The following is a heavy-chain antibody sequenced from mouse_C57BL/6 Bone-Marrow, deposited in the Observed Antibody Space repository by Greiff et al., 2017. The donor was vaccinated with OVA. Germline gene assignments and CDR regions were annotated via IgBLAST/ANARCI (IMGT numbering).Heavy chain of an antibody. Sequence: QVQLQQSGPGLVQPSQSLSITCTVSGFSLTSYGVHWVRQSPGKGLEWLGVIWSGGSTDYNAAFISRLSISKDNSKSQVFFKMNSLQADDTAIYYCASYLLWLRRGYFDVWGTGTTVTVSS. CDR3: ASYLLWLRRGYFDV. V-gene: IGHV2-2*01. CDR2: IWSGGST. D-gene: IGHD2-2*01. CDR1: GFSLTSYG. J-gene: IGHJ1*03.